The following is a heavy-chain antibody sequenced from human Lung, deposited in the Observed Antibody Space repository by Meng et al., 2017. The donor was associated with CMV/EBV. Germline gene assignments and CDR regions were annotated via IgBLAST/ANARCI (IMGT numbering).Heavy chain of an antibody. CDR1: GYTFPQFG. Sequence: ASVXVSXXASGYTFPQFGISWLRQAPGRGLEWMGWIRPYNGNTDYAQKFQGRITMTTDTSTRTIYMELRGLRSDDTAVYYCARWYGSGSYYSDYWGQGTXVTVSS. D-gene: IGHD3-10*01. V-gene: IGHV1-18*01. CDR2: IRPYNGNT. CDR3: ARWYGSGSYYSDY. J-gene: IGHJ4*02.